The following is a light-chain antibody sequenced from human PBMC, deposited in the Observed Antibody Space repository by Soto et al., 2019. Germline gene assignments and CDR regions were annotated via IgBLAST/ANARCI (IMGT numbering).Light chain of an antibody. CDR2: DTS. CDR3: QQRHNWPIT. J-gene: IGKJ5*01. V-gene: IGKV3-11*01. CDR1: ETIMGL. Sequence: EIVLTQSPATLSLSPGERATLSCRASETIMGLLAWYQQRPGQPPRLLIDDTSNRATGIPARFSGSGSLTDFTLTISGLEPADLGVYYCQQRHNWPITFGQGTRLEIK.